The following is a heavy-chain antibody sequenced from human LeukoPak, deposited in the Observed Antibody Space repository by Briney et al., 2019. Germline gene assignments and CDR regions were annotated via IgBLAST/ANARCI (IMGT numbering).Heavy chain of an antibody. V-gene: IGHV3-23*01. Sequence: GGSLRLSCAASGFTFSSYAMSWVRQAPGKGLEWVSAISGSGGSTYYADSVKGRFTISRDNSKNTLYLQMNSLRAEDTAVYYCAKPTTDCGGDCYSGLVGDYFDYWGQGTLVTVSS. D-gene: IGHD2-21*02. CDR1: GFTFSSYA. J-gene: IGHJ4*02. CDR2: ISGSGGST. CDR3: AKPTTDCGGDCYSGLVGDYFDY.